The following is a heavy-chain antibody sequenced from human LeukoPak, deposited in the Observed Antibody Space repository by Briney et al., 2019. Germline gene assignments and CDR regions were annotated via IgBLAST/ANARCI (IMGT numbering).Heavy chain of an antibody. CDR2: ISSSSSTI. J-gene: IGHJ3*02. D-gene: IGHD3-22*01. Sequence: GGSLRLSCAASGFTFSSYAMSWVRQAPGKGLEWVSYISSSSSTIYYADSVKGRFTISRDNAKNSLYLQMNSLRAEDTAVYYCARDRMYYYDSSGYRAFDIWGQGTMVTVSS. CDR1: GFTFSSYA. CDR3: ARDRMYYYDSSGYRAFDI. V-gene: IGHV3-48*04.